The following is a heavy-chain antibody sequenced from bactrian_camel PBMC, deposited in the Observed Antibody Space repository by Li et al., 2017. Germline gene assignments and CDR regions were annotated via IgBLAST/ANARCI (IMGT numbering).Heavy chain of an antibody. CDR2: IDTDGST. Sequence: HVQLVESGGGSVQAGGSLRLSCVALGYTGSRYCMGWFRQAPGKEREGVATIDTDGSTRYADSVKGRFTLSKDNAKNTLYLQMNSLKPEDSAMYYCAADLARYCGAFSGFFARASWGQGTQVTVS. CDR3: AADLARYCGAFSGFFARAS. CDR1: GYTGSRYC. D-gene: IGHD2*01. J-gene: IGHJ4*01. V-gene: IGHV3S26*01.